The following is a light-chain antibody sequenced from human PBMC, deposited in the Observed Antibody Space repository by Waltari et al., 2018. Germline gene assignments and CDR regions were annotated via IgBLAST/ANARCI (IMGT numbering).Light chain of an antibody. CDR2: EGS. CDR3: CSYAGSSWYV. CDR1: SRDVGSYSL. V-gene: IGLV2-23*01. Sequence: QSALTQPASVSGSPGPSVTISCPGTSRDVGSYSLVSWYQQHPGKAPKFMIYEGSKRPSGVLNRFSGSKSGNTASLTIPGLQTEDEADYYCCSYAGSSWYVFGTGTKVTVL. J-gene: IGLJ1*01.